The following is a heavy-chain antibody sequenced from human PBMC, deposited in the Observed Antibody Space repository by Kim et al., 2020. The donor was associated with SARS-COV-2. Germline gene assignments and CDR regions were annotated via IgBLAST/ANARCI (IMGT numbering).Heavy chain of an antibody. D-gene: IGHD3-9*01. CDR3: ASGGTHDILTGYSNYYYYYGMDV. CDR2: INSDGSST. Sequence: GGSLRLSCAASGFTFSSYWMHWVRQAPGKGLVWVSRINSDGSSTSYADSVKGRFTISRDNAKNTLYLQMNSLRAEDTAVYYCASGGTHDILTGYSNYYYYYGMDVWGQGTTVTVSS. V-gene: IGHV3-74*01. CDR1: GFTFSSYW. J-gene: IGHJ6*02.